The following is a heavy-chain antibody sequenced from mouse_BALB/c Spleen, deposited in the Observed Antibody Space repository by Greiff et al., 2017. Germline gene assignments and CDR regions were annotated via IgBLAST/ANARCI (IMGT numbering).Heavy chain of an antibody. CDR3: ARRYDYGYFDY. CDR1: GFTFSSFG. D-gene: IGHD2-4*01. J-gene: IGHJ2*01. Sequence: EVQLVESGGGLVQPGGSRKLSCAASGFTFSSFGMHWVRQAPEKGLEWVAYISSGSSTIYYADTVKGRFTISRDNAKNTLYLQMSSLRSEDTAMYYCARRYDYGYFDYWGQGTTLTVSS. CDR2: ISSGSSTI. V-gene: IGHV5-17*02.